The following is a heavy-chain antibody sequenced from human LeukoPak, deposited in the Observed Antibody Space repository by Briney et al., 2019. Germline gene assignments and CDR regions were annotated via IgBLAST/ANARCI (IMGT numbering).Heavy chain of an antibody. D-gene: IGHD5-24*01. CDR3: ARHTSMATRTNWFDP. Sequence: GGSLRLSCAASGFTFSYYAMHWVRQGPGNGLEWVAVIWRDGNNKYYADSVKGRFTISRDNARSILYLQMSSLRAEDTAVYYCARHTSMATRTNWFDPWGQGTLVTVSS. V-gene: IGHV3-33*01. J-gene: IGHJ5*02. CDR2: IWRDGNNK. CDR1: GFTFSYYA.